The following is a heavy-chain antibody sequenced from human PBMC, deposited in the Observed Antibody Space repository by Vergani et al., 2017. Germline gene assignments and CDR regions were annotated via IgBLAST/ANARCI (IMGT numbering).Heavy chain of an antibody. D-gene: IGHD2/OR15-2a*01. V-gene: IGHV4-38-2*01. CDR1: GYSISSGYY. CDR3: ARLSGGY. J-gene: IGHJ4*02. Sequence: QVQLQESGPGLVKPSETPSLTCAVSGYSISSGYYWGWIRQPPGKGLEWIGSIYHSGSTYYNPSLKSRVTISVDTSKNQFSLELSSVTAADTAVYYCARLSGGYWGQGTLVTVSS. CDR2: IYHSGST.